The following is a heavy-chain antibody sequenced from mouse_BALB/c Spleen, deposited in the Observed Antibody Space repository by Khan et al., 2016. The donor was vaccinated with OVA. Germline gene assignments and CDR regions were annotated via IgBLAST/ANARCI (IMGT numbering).Heavy chain of an antibody. CDR3: ARQPYYHYYALDY. Sequence: QIQLVQSGPGLVAPSQSLSITCTISGFSLTSYGIHWVRQPPGKGLEWLVVIWSDGSTTYNSTLKSRLSITKDNSKSQVFLKMNSLQTDDTAMYYRARQPYYHYYALDYWGQGTSVTVSS. CDR1: GFSLTSYG. CDR2: IWSDGST. D-gene: IGHD2-10*01. V-gene: IGHV2-6-1*01. J-gene: IGHJ4*01.